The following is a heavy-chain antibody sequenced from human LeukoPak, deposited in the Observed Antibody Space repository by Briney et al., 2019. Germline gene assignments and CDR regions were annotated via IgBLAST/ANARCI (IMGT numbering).Heavy chain of an antibody. V-gene: IGHV3-53*01. CDR1: GFTVSSNY. J-gene: IGHJ4*02. Sequence: GGSLRLPCAASGFTVSSNYMSWVRQAPGKGLEWVSVIYSGGSTYYADSVKGRFTISRDNSKNTLYLQMNSLRAEDTAVYYCARTFPGGSGYLRYWGQGTLVTVSS. CDR2: IYSGGST. CDR3: ARTFPGGSGYLRY. D-gene: IGHD3-10*01.